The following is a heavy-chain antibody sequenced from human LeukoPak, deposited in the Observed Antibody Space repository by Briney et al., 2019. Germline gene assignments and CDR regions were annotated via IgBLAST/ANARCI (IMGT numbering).Heavy chain of an antibody. CDR1: GGSFSGYY. D-gene: IGHD1-26*01. CDR2: INHSGST. V-gene: IGHV4-34*01. J-gene: IGHJ6*03. Sequence: SETLSLTCAVYGGSFSGYYWSWIRQPPGKGLEWIGEINHSGSTNYNPSLKSRVTISVDTSKNQFSLKLSSVTAADTAVYYCASGGSPASYYYYMDVWGKGTTVTVSS. CDR3: ASGGSPASYYYYMDV.